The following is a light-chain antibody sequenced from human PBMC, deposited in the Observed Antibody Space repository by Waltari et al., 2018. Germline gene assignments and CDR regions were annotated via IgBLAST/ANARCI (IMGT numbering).Light chain of an antibody. CDR1: SGHSSNV. CDR2: VNSDGSH. V-gene: IGLV4-69*01. J-gene: IGLJ3*02. Sequence: QLVLTQSPSASASLGASLKLTCTLSSGHSSNVIAWLQQQPEKGPRYLMKVNSDGSHSKGDGIHDRFSGSSSGTESYLTSSGLQSEDEADYYCQTGGHGTWVFGGGTKLTVL. CDR3: QTGGHGTWV.